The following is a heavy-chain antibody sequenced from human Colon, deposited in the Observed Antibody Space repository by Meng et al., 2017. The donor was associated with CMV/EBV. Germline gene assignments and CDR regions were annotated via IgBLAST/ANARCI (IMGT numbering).Heavy chain of an antibody. CDR3: VRESWYFDF. CDR2: IYPQDGGT. J-gene: IGHJ4*02. CDR1: GYTFTANH. D-gene: IGHD6-13*01. Sequence: QGQLVKAGTEAKKPGASVQVSCKTSGYTFTANHLHWVRQAPGQGLEWMGWIYPQDGGTYFAQKFQDRVTLTRDTSITTAYMELSGLTSDDTAIYYCVRESWYFDFWGEGTLVTVSS. V-gene: IGHV1-2*02.